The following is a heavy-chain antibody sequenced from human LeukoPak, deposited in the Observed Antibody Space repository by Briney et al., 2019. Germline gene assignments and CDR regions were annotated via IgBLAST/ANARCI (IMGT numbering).Heavy chain of an antibody. CDR1: GGSISSYY. V-gene: IGHV4-59*01. CDR3: ARGRYGTISRGWFDP. J-gene: IGHJ5*02. Sequence: NPSETLSLTCTVSGGSISSYYWSWIWQPPGKGLEWIGYIYYSGCTNYNPSLKSRVTISVDTSKNQFSLKLSSVTAADTAVYYCARGRYGTISRGWFDPWGQGTLVTVSS. CDR2: IYYSGCT. D-gene: IGHD1-14*01.